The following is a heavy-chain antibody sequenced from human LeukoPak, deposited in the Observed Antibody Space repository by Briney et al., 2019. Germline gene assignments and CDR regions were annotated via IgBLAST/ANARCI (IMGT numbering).Heavy chain of an antibody. J-gene: IGHJ5*02. CDR2: INHSGST. CDR3: ARGPTGYCSSTSCYSGFDP. Sequence: SETLSLTCTVSGGSISSYYWSWIRQPPGKGLEWIGEINHSGSTNYNPSLKSRVTISVDTSKNQFSLKLSSVTAADTAVYYCARGPTGYCSSTSCYSGFDPWGQGTLVTVSS. CDR1: GGSISSYY. V-gene: IGHV4-34*01. D-gene: IGHD2-2*02.